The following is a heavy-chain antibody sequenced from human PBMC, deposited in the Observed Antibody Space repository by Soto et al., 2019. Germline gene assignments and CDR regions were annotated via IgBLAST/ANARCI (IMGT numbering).Heavy chain of an antibody. J-gene: IGHJ4*02. D-gene: IGHD2-21*02. CDR1: GFTFSSYG. CDR3: ANDGGGDVDY. CDR2: ISYDGSNK. Sequence: QVQLVESGGGVVQPGRSLRLSCAASGFTFSSYGMHWVRQAPGKGLEWVAVISYDGSNKYYADSVKGRFTISRDNSKNTLYVQMQSLSAEDAAVYYCANDGGGDVDYWGQGTLVTVSS. V-gene: IGHV3-30*18.